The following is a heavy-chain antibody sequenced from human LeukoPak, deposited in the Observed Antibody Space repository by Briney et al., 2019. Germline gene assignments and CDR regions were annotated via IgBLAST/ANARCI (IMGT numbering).Heavy chain of an antibody. CDR3: ARGRRDGYTLYYMDV. J-gene: IGHJ6*03. V-gene: IGHV4-39*01. D-gene: IGHD5-24*01. CDR1: GGSITSSSYY. Sequence: RASETLSLTCTVSGGSITSSSYYWGWIRQPPGKGLEWIGTIYYSGSTYYNPSVKSRVTISVDTSKSQFSLKLSSVTAADTAVYYCARGRRDGYTLYYMDVWGKGTTVTISS. CDR2: IYYSGST.